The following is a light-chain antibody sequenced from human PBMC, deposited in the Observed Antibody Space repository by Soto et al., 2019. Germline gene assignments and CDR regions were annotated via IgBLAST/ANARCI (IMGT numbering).Light chain of an antibody. CDR1: QAIGTD. CDR2: AAS. J-gene: IGKJ5*01. CDR3: QQAYSFPIT. V-gene: IGKV1-6*01. Sequence: AIQMTQSPSSLSASVGDRVTITCRASQAIGTDLGWYHRKPGEAPNLLIYAASSLQTGVPSRFRGSGSGTDFTLTISSLQPEDFATYYCQQAYSFPITFGQGTRLENK.